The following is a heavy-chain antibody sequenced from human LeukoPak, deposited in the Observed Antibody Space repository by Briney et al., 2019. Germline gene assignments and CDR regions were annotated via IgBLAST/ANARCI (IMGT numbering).Heavy chain of an antibody. CDR3: ARNQAVAANRGAFDI. V-gene: IGHV4-28*01. D-gene: IGHD6-19*01. J-gene: IGHJ3*02. CDR2: IYYSGNT. Sequence: SDTLSLTCAVSGYSISSNNWWAWIRQPPGKGLEWIGYIYYSGNTYYNPYNPSLSSRVTMSVDTSKNQFSLKLDSVTEIDTAMYYCARNQAVAANRGAFDIWGQGTMVTVSS. CDR1: GYSISSNNW.